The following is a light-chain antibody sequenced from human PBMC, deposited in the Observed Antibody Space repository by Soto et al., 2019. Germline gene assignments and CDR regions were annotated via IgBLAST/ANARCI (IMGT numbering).Light chain of an antibody. J-gene: IGLJ1*01. CDR2: EAT. Sequence: QSALTQPPSVSGSPGQSITVSCTGTSSDIGASNFVSWYQHLPGRAPKVIIFEATNRPSGASDRFSGSKAGITASLTISGLQAADEAEYFCVSYTTDDTFVFGTGTKVTVL. V-gene: IGLV2-14*01. CDR3: VSYTTDDTFV. CDR1: SSDIGASNF.